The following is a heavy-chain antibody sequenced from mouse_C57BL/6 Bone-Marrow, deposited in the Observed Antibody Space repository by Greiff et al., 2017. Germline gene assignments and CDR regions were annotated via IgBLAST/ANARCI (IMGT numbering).Heavy chain of an antibody. CDR1: GYTFTDHI. CDR3: AITTVVARGGYYAMDY. CDR2: IYPVSGET. D-gene: IGHD1-1*01. V-gene: IGHV1-11*01. J-gene: IGHJ4*01. Sequence: QVQLQQSGAELASPGASVTLSCKASGYTFTDHIMNWVKKRPGQGLEWIGRIYPVSGETNYNQKFMGKATFSVDRSSSTVYMVLNSLTSEDPAVYYWAITTVVARGGYYAMDYWGQGTSVTVSS.